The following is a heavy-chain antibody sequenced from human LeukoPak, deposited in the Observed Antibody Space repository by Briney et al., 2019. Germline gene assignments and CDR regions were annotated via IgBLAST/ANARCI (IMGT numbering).Heavy chain of an antibody. J-gene: IGHJ3*02. V-gene: IGHV1-69*05. Sequence: SVKVSCKASGGTFSSYAINWVRQAPGQGLEWMGRIFPIFGTTNYAQKFQGRVTITTDESTSTAYMELSSLRSEDTAVYYCARDRGERGSSWSLPAHGFDIWGQGTMVTVSS. CDR2: IFPIFGTT. D-gene: IGHD6-13*01. CDR1: GGTFSSYA. CDR3: ARDRGERGSSWSLPAHGFDI.